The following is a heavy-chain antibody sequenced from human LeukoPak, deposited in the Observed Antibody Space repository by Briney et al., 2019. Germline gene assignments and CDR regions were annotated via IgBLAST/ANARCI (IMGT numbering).Heavy chain of an antibody. V-gene: IGHV3-30*04. D-gene: IGHD6-25*01. CDR2: IPYDGSYQ. CDR3: ARDRVGAAELDY. Sequence: GPSLRLSCAASGFPFSSFAMHWVRQAPGKGLEWVAFIPYDGSYQYYADSVKGRFTISRDNSKTTVYLQMISLRSEDTAVYYCARDRVGAAELDYWGQGTLVTVSS. CDR1: GFPFSSFA. J-gene: IGHJ4*02.